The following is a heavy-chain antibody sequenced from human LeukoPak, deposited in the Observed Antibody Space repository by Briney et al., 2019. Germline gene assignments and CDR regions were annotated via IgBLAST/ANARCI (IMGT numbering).Heavy chain of an antibody. CDR1: GFTFSNYN. Sequence: GGSLRLSCAASGFTFSNYNMNWVRQAPGKGLEWLGFIRSKAYGGTTEYAASVKGRFTFSRDDSKSIAYLEMNNLDTDDTAVYYCTRSGYYCDYWGQGILVTVSS. V-gene: IGHV3-49*04. CDR3: TRSGYYCDY. D-gene: IGHD3-3*01. CDR2: IRSKAYGGTT. J-gene: IGHJ4*02.